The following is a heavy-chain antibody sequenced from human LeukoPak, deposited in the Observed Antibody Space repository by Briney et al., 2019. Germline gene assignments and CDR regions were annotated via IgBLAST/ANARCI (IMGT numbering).Heavy chain of an antibody. D-gene: IGHD4-17*01. CDR2: LYTSDYT. CDR3: ARGAVTRDFDF. J-gene: IGHJ4*02. V-gene: IGHV3-53*01. CDR1: GINVTSNY. Sequence: GGSLRLSCAASGINVTSNYMTWVRQAPGKGLEWVSVLYTSDYTYYADSVKGRFTISRDKSKNTLYLQMDSLRVEDTATYFCARGAVTRDFDFWGQGVLVIVSS.